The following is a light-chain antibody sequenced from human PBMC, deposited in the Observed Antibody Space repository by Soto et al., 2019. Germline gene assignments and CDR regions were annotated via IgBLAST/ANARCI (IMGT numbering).Light chain of an antibody. J-gene: IGLJ2*01. V-gene: IGLV2-11*01. CDR2: DVT. Sequence: QSVLTQPRSVSGSPGQSATISCTGSSSDVGGYDYVSWYQHHPGKAPKLMIYDVTTRPSGVPDRFSGSKSGNTASLTISGLQAEDEADYYCCSYAGSYSLVFGGGTKVTVL. CDR1: SSDVGGYDY. CDR3: CSYAGSYSLV.